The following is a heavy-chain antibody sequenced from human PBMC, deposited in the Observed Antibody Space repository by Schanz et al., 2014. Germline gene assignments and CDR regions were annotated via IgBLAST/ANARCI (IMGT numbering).Heavy chain of an antibody. Sequence: GPEAKEPGASVKVSCVASRYTFNTYGLNWVRQAPGQGLEWMGWISAYTNNTNYAQKVQGRVTMTTDTSTGTAYMELRSLRSDDTAVYYCARDRRRYCSTASCLHDNWFDPWGQGTLVIVSS. CDR2: ISAYTNNT. V-gene: IGHV1-18*01. CDR3: ARDRRRYCSTASCLHDNWFDP. D-gene: IGHD2-2*01. CDR1: RYTFNTYG. J-gene: IGHJ5*02.